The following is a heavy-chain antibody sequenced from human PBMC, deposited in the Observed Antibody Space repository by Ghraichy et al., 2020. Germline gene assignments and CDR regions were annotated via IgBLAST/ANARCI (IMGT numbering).Heavy chain of an antibody. D-gene: IGHD3-10*01. CDR3: ARRRYGFGEFLQ. CDR1: GGSFSGYY. Sequence: SQTLSLTCAVYGGSFSGYYWSWIRQPPGKGLEWIGEINHSGSTNYNPSLKSRVTISVDTSKNQFSLKLSSVTAADTAVYYCARRRYGFGEFLQWGQGTLVTVSS. V-gene: IGHV4-34*01. CDR2: INHSGST. J-gene: IGHJ4*02.